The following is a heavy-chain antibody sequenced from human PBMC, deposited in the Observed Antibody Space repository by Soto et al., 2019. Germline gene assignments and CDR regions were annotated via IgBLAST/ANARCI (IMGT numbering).Heavy chain of an antibody. CDR3: VRDSTTSGSYGYYFDY. V-gene: IGHV4-61*01. CDR2: IYDSGTT. J-gene: IGHJ4*02. Sequence: QVQLQESGPGLVKPSETLSLTCTVPGGSVSSGSHYWSWIRQPPGSGLEWIGYIYDSGTTTYHPSLKSRVIISVDTSKNQLSLRLISVTAADTAVYYCVRDSTTSGSYGYYFDYWGQGTLVTVSS. D-gene: IGHD3-10*01. CDR1: GGSVSSGSHY.